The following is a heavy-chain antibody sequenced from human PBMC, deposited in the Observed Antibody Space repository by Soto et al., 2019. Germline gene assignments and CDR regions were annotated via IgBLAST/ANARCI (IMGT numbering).Heavy chain of an antibody. CDR3: ARDSMVRGVMRPFDY. V-gene: IGHV3-21*01. D-gene: IGHD3-10*01. J-gene: IGHJ4*02. CDR2: ISSSSSYI. Sequence: GGSLRLSCAASGFTFSGYSMNWVRQAPGKGLEWVSSISSSSSYIYYADSVKGRFTISRDNGKNSLYLQMNSLRAEDTAVYYCARDSMVRGVMRPFDYWGQGTLVTVSS. CDR1: GFTFSGYS.